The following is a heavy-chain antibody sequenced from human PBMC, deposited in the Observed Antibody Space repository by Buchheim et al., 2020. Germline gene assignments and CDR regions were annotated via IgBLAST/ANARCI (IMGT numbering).Heavy chain of an antibody. V-gene: IGHV3-48*03. J-gene: IGHJ6*02. D-gene: IGHD3-3*01. Sequence: EVQLVESGGGLVQPGGSLRLSCAASGFTFSSYEMNWVRQAPGKGLEWVSYISSSGSTIYYADSVKGRFTISRDNAKNSLYLPMNSLRAEDTAVYYCARDRQVWSGYYYYYYGMDVWGQGTT. CDR1: GFTFSSYE. CDR3: ARDRQVWSGYYYYYYGMDV. CDR2: ISSSGSTI.